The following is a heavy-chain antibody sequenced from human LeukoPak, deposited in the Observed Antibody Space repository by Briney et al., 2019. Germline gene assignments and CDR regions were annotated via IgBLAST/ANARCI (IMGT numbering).Heavy chain of an antibody. D-gene: IGHD3-22*01. CDR2: IYSGGST. Sequence: SGGSLRLSCAASGFTVSSNYMSWVRQAPGKGLEWVSVIYSGGSTYYADSVKGRFTISRDNSKNTLYLQMNSLRAEDTAVYYCARADGDSSGYYHLSYFDYWGQGTLVTVPS. CDR3: ARADGDSSGYYHLSYFDY. J-gene: IGHJ4*02. V-gene: IGHV3-53*01. CDR1: GFTVSSNY.